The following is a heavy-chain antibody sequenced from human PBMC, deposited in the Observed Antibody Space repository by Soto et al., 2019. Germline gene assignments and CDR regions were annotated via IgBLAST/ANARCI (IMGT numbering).Heavy chain of an antibody. J-gene: IGHJ4*02. Sequence: GGSLRLSCAASGFTFDDYTMHWVRQAPGKGLEWVSLISWDGGSTYYADSVKGRFTISRDNSKNSLYLQMNSLRTEDTALYYCAKDKGTWGSYRYSFDYWGQGTLVTVSS. V-gene: IGHV3-43*01. D-gene: IGHD3-16*02. CDR2: ISWDGGST. CDR3: AKDKGTWGSYRYSFDY. CDR1: GFTFDDYT.